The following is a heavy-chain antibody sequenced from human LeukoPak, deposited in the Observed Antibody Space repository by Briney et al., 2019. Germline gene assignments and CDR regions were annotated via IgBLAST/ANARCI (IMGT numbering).Heavy chain of an antibody. CDR3: AREVPRPNWFDP. CDR2: INHSGST. Sequence: SETLSLTCAVYGRSFSGYYWSWIRQPPGKGLEWIGEINHSGSTNYNPSLKSRVTISVDTSKNQFSLKLSSVTAADTAVYYCAREVPRPNWFDPWGQGTLVTVSS. J-gene: IGHJ5*02. CDR1: GRSFSGYY. V-gene: IGHV4-34*01.